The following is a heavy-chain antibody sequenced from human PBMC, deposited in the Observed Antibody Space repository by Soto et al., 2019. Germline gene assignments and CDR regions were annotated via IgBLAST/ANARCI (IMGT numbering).Heavy chain of an antibody. J-gene: IGHJ6*02. D-gene: IGHD2-15*01. Sequence: SQTLSLTCALSGDSVSSNSAAWNWIRQSPSRGLEWLGRTYYRSKWYNDYAVSVKSRITINPDTSKNQFSLQLNSVTPEDTAVYYCARDHGVVVAAVYYYGMDVWGQGTTVTVSS. CDR3: ARDHGVVVAAVYYYGMDV. V-gene: IGHV6-1*01. CDR2: TYYRSKWYN. CDR1: GDSVSSNSAA.